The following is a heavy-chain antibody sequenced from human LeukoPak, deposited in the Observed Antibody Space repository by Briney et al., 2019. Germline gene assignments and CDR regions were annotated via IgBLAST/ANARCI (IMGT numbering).Heavy chain of an antibody. CDR1: GYIFTGYY. D-gene: IGHD3-22*01. CDR2: IIPNSGGT. Sequence: ASVKVSCKASGYIFTGYYMHWVRQAPGQGLEWMGWIIPNSGGTSYAQKFQGRVTMTRDTSISTAYMELSRLRSDDTAVYCCARAEGGYYELMDVWGQGTTVTVSS. CDR3: ARAEGGYYELMDV. V-gene: IGHV1-2*02. J-gene: IGHJ6*02.